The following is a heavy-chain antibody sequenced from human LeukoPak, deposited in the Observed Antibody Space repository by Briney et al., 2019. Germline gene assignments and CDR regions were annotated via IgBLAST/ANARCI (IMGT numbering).Heavy chain of an antibody. CDR3: ARAVPAALQQDYYYYYGMDV. CDR1: GYTFTGNY. Sequence: ASVKVSCKASGYTFTGNYMHWVRQGPGQGLEWMGWIDPNSGGTNYAQKFQGRVTMTRDTSISTAYMELSRLRSDDTAVYYCARAVPAALQQDYYYYYGMDVWGQGTTVTVSS. J-gene: IGHJ6*02. D-gene: IGHD2-2*01. V-gene: IGHV1-2*02. CDR2: IDPNSGGT.